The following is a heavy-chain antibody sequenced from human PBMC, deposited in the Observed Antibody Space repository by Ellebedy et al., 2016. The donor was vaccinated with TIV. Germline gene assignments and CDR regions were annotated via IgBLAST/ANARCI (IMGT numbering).Heavy chain of an antibody. J-gene: IGHJ4*02. CDR1: GGSITSYC. D-gene: IGHD3-3*01. CDR3: ARDPLGVAANDY. Sequence: SETLSLTCSVSGGSITSYCWNWIRQSPGKGLEWLGSIFSTGGTNYNPSLKSRVTISLDSSKSHFSLKLSSVTAADTAVYYCARDPLGVAANDYWGQGTLVTVSS. V-gene: IGHV4-59*01. CDR2: IFSTGGT.